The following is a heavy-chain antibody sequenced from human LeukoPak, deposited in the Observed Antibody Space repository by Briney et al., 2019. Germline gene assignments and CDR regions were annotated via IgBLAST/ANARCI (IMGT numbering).Heavy chain of an antibody. CDR1: GFAFNISA. D-gene: IGHD6-19*01. CDR2: ISGSSDST. Sequence: GGSLRLSCAASGFAFNISAMSWVRQTPGKGLEWVSGISGSSDSTYYADSVKGRFTISRDNSKNTLYLQMNSLRAEDTAVYYCAKVVFVRSGWLFDAFDIWGQGTMVTVSS. V-gene: IGHV3-23*01. J-gene: IGHJ3*02. CDR3: AKVVFVRSGWLFDAFDI.